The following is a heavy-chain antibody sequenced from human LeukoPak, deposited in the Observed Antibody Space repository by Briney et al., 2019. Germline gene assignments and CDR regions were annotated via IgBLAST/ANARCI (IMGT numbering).Heavy chain of an antibody. CDR2: IYASGYT. CDR3: ARMYFDSSGSTRYFDY. CDR1: GGSISSYY. J-gene: IGHJ4*02. D-gene: IGHD3-22*01. Sequence: SETLSLTCTVSGGSISSYYWSWIRQPAGKELEWIGRIYASGYTNSNPSLKSRVTMSVDTSKNQFSLRLSSVTAADTAVYYCARMYFDSSGSTRYFDYWGQGSLVTVSS. V-gene: IGHV4-4*07.